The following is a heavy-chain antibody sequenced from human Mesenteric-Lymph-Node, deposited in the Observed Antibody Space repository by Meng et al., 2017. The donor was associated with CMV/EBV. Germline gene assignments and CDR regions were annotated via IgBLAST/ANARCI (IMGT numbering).Heavy chain of an antibody. Sequence: SETLSLTCTVSGASIRTSYWAWIRQPPGRGLEWIGNFYYGGSTYYNPSLKSRVTISVDTSKNQFSLKMSSVNAADTAVYYCAKTFQTSGWSFDIWGQGTMVTVSS. CDR1: GASIRTSY. V-gene: IGHV4-59*04. CDR3: AKTFQTSGWSFDI. D-gene: IGHD6-19*01. J-gene: IGHJ3*02. CDR2: FYYGGST.